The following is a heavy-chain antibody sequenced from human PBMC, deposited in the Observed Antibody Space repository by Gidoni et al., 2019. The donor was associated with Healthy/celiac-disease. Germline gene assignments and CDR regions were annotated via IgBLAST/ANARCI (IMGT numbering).Heavy chain of an antibody. CDR2: IYYSGST. J-gene: IGHJ2*01. CDR3: ARDIHSIYCSSTSCSDWYFDL. D-gene: IGHD2-2*01. Sequence: QVQLQESGPGLVKPSQTLSLTCTVSGGSTSRGGYYWSWIRQHPGKGLEWIGYIYYSGSTYYNPSLKSRVTISVDTSKNQFSLKLSSVTAADTAVYYWARDIHSIYCSSTSCSDWYFDLWGRGTLVTVSS. CDR1: GGSTSRGGYY. V-gene: IGHV4-31*03.